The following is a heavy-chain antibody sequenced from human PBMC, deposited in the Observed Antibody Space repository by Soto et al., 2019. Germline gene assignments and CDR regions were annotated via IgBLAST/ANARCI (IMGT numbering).Heavy chain of an antibody. J-gene: IGHJ4*02. V-gene: IGHV3-21*01. CDR2: ISTGSSYI. CDR1: GFSFGSYT. Sequence: PGGSLRLSCAASGFSFGSYTMNWVRQAPGKGLEWVSSISTGSSYIYSADSVKGRFTISRDNAKSSLFLQMNSLRAEDTAVYYCARDICSGGGCHYPFDSWGQGTLVTVSS. D-gene: IGHD2-15*01. CDR3: ARDICSGGGCHYPFDS.